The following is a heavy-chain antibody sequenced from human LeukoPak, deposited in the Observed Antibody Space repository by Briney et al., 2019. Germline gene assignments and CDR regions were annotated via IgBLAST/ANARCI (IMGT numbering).Heavy chain of an antibody. Sequence: GGSLRLSCAASGFTFSSYGMHWVRQAPGKGLEWVAVIWYDGSNKYYADSVKGRFTISRDNSKNTLYLQMNSLRAEDTAVYYCAKDVSSGYSPRYFVYWGQGTLVTVSS. D-gene: IGHD3-22*01. J-gene: IGHJ4*02. V-gene: IGHV3-33*06. CDR3: AKDVSSGYSPRYFVY. CDR2: IWYDGSNK. CDR1: GFTFSSYG.